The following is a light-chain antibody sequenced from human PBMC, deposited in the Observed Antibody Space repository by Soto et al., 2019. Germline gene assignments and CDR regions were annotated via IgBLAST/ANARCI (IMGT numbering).Light chain of an antibody. CDR2: KAS. CDR1: QSISSW. V-gene: IGKV1-5*03. Sequence: DIQMTQSPSTLSAYVGDRVTITCRASQSISSWLAWYQQKPGKAPKLLIYKASSLESGVPSRFSGSGSGTEFTLTISSLQPDDFATYYCQQYYSYPITFGQGTRLEI. J-gene: IGKJ5*01. CDR3: QQYYSYPIT.